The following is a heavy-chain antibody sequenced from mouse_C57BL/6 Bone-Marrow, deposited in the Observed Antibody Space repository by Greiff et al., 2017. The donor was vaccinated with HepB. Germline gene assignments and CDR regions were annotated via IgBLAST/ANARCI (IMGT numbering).Heavy chain of an antibody. CDR2: IYPRSGNT. J-gene: IGHJ3*01. Sequence: QVQLQQSGAELARPGASVKLSCKASGYTFTSYGISWVKQRTGQGLEWIGVIYPRSGNTYYNEKFKGKATLTADKSSSTAYMELRSLTSEDSAVYFCARPPRQLRLWFAYWGQGTLVTVSA. CDR3: ARPPRQLRLWFAY. D-gene: IGHD3-2*02. V-gene: IGHV1-81*01. CDR1: GYTFTSYG.